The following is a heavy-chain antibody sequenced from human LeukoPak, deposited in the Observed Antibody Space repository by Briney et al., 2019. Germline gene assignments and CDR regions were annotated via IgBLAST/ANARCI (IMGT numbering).Heavy chain of an antibody. V-gene: IGHV3-21*01. CDR2: ITSRSSSI. Sequence: GGSLRLSCAASGFTFTFYTMNWVRQAPGKGLGWVSSITSRSSSIYYADSVKGRFTISRDNAKNSLSLQKNSLRAEDTAVYYCARDTSMVIDYWGQGTLVTVSS. J-gene: IGHJ4*02. D-gene: IGHD5-18*01. CDR3: ARDTSMVIDY. CDR1: GFTFTFYT.